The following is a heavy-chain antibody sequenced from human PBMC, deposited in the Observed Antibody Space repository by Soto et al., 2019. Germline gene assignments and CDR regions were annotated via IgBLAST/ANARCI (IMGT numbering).Heavy chain of an antibody. CDR2: IIPILGIA. J-gene: IGHJ5*02. CDR1: GGTFSSYT. V-gene: IGHV1-69*02. Sequence: GASVKVSCKASGGTFSSYTISWVRQAPGQGLEWMGRIIPILGIANYAQKFQGRVTITADKSTSTAYMELSSLRSEDTAVYYCARGLYYYGSGSYYFGYNWFDPWGQGTLVTVPQ. CDR3: ARGLYYYGSGSYYFGYNWFDP. D-gene: IGHD3-10*01.